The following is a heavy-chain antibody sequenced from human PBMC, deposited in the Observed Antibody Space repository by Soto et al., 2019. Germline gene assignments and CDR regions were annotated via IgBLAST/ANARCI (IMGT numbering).Heavy chain of an antibody. CDR2: INPSGGTT. CDR3: AREKAGPDYYYYGMDV. V-gene: IGHV1-46*01. J-gene: IGHJ6*02. Sequence: ASGKVSSKASGYTFTSYYMHWVRQAPGQGLEWMGIINPSGGTTSYAQKFQGRVTMTRDTSTSTVYTELSSLRSEDTAVYYCAREKAGPDYYYYGMDVWGQGTTVTVSS. D-gene: IGHD6-13*01. CDR1: GYTFTSYY.